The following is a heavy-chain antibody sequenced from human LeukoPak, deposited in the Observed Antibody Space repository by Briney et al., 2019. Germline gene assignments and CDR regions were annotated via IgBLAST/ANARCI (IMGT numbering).Heavy chain of an antibody. J-gene: IGHJ6*03. CDR1: GYTFTGYY. V-gene: IGHV1-2*02. CDR3: ARGDYYGSGSTTKYYYYYYMDV. Sequence: ASVKVSCKASGYTFTGYYMHWVRQAPGQGLEWMGWINPNSGGTNYAQKFQGRVTMTRDTSISTAYMELSRLRSDDTAVYYCARGDYYGSGSTTKYYYYYYMDVWGKGTTVTVSS. CDR2: INPNSGGT. D-gene: IGHD3-10*01.